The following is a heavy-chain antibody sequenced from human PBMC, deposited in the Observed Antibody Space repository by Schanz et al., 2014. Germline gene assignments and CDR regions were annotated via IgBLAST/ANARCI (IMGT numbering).Heavy chain of an antibody. J-gene: IGHJ4*02. CDR1: GYTFTSYG. D-gene: IGHD4-4*01. CDR3: APANDYKFDY. CDR2: INCNTGNP. V-gene: IGHV7-4-1*02. Sequence: QLVQSGSEFRKPGASVKVSCKASGYTFTSYGMNWLRQAPGQGLEWMGWINCNTGNPTYAQGFTGRFVFSLDTSVSTAYLQISSLKAEDTAVYYCAPANDYKFDYWGQGTLVTVSS.